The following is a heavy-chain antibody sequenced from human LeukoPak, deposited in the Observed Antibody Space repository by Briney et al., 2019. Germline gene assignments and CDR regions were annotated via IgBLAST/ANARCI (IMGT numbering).Heavy chain of an antibody. CDR2: ISGSGGST. CDR3: AKDVHSSSWSSFDY. J-gene: IGHJ4*02. V-gene: IGHV3-23*01. D-gene: IGHD6-13*01. CDR1: GFTFSSYA. Sequence: GGSLRLSCAASGFTFSSYAMSWVRQAPGKGLEWVSAISGSGGSTFYADSVKGRFTISRDNSKNTLYLQMNSLRAEDTAVYYCAKDVHSSSWSSFDYWGQGTLVTVSS.